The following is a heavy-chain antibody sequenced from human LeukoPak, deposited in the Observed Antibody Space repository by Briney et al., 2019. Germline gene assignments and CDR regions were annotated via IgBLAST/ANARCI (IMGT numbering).Heavy chain of an antibody. V-gene: IGHV3-33*01. J-gene: IGHJ4*02. D-gene: IGHD6-19*01. CDR1: GFTFNTYA. CDR3: ARDPQGRGAWYFYFDF. CDR2: TWYDGNDK. Sequence: QPGGSLRLSCAASGFTFNTYAIPWVRQAPGKGLEWVAVTWYDGNDKYYADSVKGRFTISRDNSKNTVYLQMNSLRVEDTAVYYCARDPQGRGAWYFYFDFWGQGTLVTVSS.